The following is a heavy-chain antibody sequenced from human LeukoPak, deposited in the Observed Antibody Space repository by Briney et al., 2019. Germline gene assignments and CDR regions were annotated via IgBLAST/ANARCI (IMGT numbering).Heavy chain of an antibody. CDR3: AKSLSSRGLIIPKTSRYFDY. V-gene: IGHV3-30*02. Sequence: PGGSLRLSCAASGFTFSDYAMHWVRQAPGKGLEWVAFIWSDGSNKYYADSVKGRFTISRDNSKNTLYLQMNSLRAEDTAVYYCAKSLSSRGLIIPKTSRYFDYWGQGTLVTVSS. CDR2: IWSDGSNK. CDR1: GFTFSDYA. J-gene: IGHJ4*02. D-gene: IGHD3-10*01.